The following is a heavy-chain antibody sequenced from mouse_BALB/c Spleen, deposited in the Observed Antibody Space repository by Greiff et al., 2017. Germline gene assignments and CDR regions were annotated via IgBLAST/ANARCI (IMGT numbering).Heavy chain of an antibody. J-gene: IGHJ4*01. CDR2: ILPGSGST. Sequence: QVQLKQSGAELLKPGASVKISCKATGYTFSSYWIEWVKQRPGHGLEWIGEILPGSGSTNYNEKFKGKATFTADTSSNTAYMQLSSLTSEDSAVYYCARRLYGSSYYYAMDYWGQGTSVTVSS. V-gene: IGHV1-9*01. D-gene: IGHD1-1*01. CDR1: GYTFSSYW. CDR3: ARRLYGSSYYYAMDY.